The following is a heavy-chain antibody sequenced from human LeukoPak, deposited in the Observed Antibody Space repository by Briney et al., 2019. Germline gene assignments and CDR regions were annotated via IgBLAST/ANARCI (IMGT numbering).Heavy chain of an antibody. D-gene: IGHD6-19*01. V-gene: IGHV3-30*18. CDR3: AKDKGIAVAGYYYGMDV. CDR1: GFTFTSYG. CDR2: ISYDGSNK. J-gene: IGHJ6*02. Sequence: PGGSLRLSCAASGFTFTSYGMHLVRQAPRKGLEWVAVISYDGSNKYYADSVKGRFTISRDNSKNTLYLQMNSLRAEDTAVYYCAKDKGIAVAGYYYGMDVWGQGTTVTVSS.